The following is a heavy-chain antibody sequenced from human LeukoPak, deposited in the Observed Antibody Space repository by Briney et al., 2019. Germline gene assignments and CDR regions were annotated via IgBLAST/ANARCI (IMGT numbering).Heavy chain of an antibody. Sequence: GGSLRLSCAASGFTFSSYGMHWVRQAPGKGLEWVAFIRYDGSNKYYADSVKGRFTISRDTSRSTLYLQMNSLRAEDAAVYYCAKAPVTSCRGAFCYPFDYWGQGTLVTVSS. CDR2: IRYDGSNK. CDR3: AKAPVTSCRGAFCYPFDY. D-gene: IGHD2-15*01. J-gene: IGHJ4*02. V-gene: IGHV3-30*02. CDR1: GFTFSSYG.